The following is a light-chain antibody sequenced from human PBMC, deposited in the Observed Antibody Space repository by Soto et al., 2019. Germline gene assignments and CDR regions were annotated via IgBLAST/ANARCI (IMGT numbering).Light chain of an antibody. CDR3: QSYDNSLSLYG. CDR2: DNS. J-gene: IGLJ1*01. V-gene: IGLV1-40*01. CDR1: SSNIGAGYD. Sequence: QSVLTQPPSVSGAPGQRVTISCTGSSSNIGAGYDVHWYQQLPGTAPKLLIYDNSNRPSGVPDRFSGSKSGTSASLAITGLQAEDEADYYCQSYDNSLSLYGFGTGTQLTVL.